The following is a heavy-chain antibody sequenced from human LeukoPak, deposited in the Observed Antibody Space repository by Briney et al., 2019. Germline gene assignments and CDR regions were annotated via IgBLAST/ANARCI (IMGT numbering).Heavy chain of an antibody. V-gene: IGHV1-18*04. D-gene: IGHD3-22*01. Sequence: ASVKVSCKASGYTFTGYYMHWVRQAPGQGLEWMGWISAYNGNTNYAQKLQGRVTMTTDTSTSTAYMELRGLRSDDTAVYYCAGYDSSGTGYYYYGMDVWGQGTTVTVSS. J-gene: IGHJ6*02. CDR3: AGYDSSGTGYYYYGMDV. CDR1: GYTFTGYY. CDR2: ISAYNGNT.